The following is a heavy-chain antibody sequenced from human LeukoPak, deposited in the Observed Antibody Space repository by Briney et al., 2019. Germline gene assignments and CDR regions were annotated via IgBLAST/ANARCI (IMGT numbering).Heavy chain of an antibody. V-gene: IGHV3-30*18. CDR2: ISYDGSNK. J-gene: IGHJ6*03. CDR3: AKDGGEYYDILTGYYPRLYYMDV. CDR1: GFTFSSYG. D-gene: IGHD3-9*01. Sequence: PGGSLRLSCAASGFTFSSYGMHWVRQAPGKGLEWVAVISYDGSNKYYADSVKGRFTISRDNSKSTLYLQMNSLRAEDTAVYYCAKDGGEYYDILTGYYPRLYYMDVWGKGTTVTISS.